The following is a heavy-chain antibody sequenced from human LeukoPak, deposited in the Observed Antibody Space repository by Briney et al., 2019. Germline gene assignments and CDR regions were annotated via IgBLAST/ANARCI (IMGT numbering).Heavy chain of an antibody. J-gene: IGHJ4*02. D-gene: IGHD5-18*01. CDR2: ISYDGSNK. V-gene: IGHV3-30-3*01. Sequence: GGSLRLSCAASGFTFSSYAMHWVRQAPGKGLEWVAVISYDGSNKYYADSVKGRFTISRDNSKNTLYLQMNSLRAEDTAVYYCAKVKGRRGYSYGGDYWGQGTLVTVSS. CDR1: GFTFSSYA. CDR3: AKVKGRRGYSYGGDY.